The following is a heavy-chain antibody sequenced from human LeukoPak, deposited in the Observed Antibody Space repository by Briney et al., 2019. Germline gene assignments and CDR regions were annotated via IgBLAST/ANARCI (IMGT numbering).Heavy chain of an antibody. V-gene: IGHV1-46*01. D-gene: IGHD4-17*01. CDR1: GYTFTSYY. CDR2: INPSGGST. J-gene: IGHJ6*02. Sequence: ASVTVSCKASGYTFTSYYMHWVRQAPGQGLEWMGIINPSGGSTSYAQKFQGRVTITRDTSASTAYMELSSLRSEDTAVYYCAKVTTVTKGDWYYYYGMDVWGQGTTVTVSS. CDR3: AKVTTVTKGDWYYYYGMDV.